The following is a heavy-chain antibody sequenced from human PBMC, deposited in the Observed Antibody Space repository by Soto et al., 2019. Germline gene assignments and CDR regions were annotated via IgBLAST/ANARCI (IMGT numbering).Heavy chain of an antibody. CDR1: GFTFSSYG. J-gene: IGHJ4*02. Sequence: WSLRLSCAASGFTFSSYGMHWVRQAPGKGLEWVAVISYDGSNKYYADSVKGRFTISRDNSKNTLYLQMNSLRAEDTAVYYCAKDLGTERIDYWGQGTLVTVSS. V-gene: IGHV3-30*18. CDR3: AKDLGTERIDY. CDR2: ISYDGSNK. D-gene: IGHD1-1*01.